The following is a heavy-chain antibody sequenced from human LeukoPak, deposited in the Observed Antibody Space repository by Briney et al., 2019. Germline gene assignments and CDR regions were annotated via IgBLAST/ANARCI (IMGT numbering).Heavy chain of an antibody. J-gene: IGHJ4*02. V-gene: IGHV3-48*04. D-gene: IGHD3-22*01. CDR3: ARDFSYYYDSSGPAFDY. CDR1: GFTFSSYS. CDR2: ISSSGSTI. Sequence: PGGSLRLSCAASGFTFSSYSMNWVRQAPGKGLEWVSYISSSGSTIYYADSVKGRFTISRDNAKNSLYLQMNSLRAEDTAVYYCARDFSYYYDSSGPAFDYWGQGTLVTVSS.